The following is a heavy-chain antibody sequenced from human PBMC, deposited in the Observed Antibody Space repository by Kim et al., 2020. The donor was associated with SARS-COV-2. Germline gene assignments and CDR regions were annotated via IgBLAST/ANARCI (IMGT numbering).Heavy chain of an antibody. D-gene: IGHD3-10*01. J-gene: IGHJ6*02. Sequence: PKARVTISVDTSKNQFSLKLSSVTAADTAVYYCARDPARTVRADMYGMDVWGQGTTVTVSS. V-gene: IGHV4-31*02. CDR3: ARDPARTVRADMYGMDV.